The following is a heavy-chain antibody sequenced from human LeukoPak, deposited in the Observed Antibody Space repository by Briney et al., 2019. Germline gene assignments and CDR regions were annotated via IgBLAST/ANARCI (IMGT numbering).Heavy chain of an antibody. CDR2: IHPSDSGT. V-gene: IGHV5-51*01. J-gene: IGHJ6*02. CDR3: ARTLSAYYFYAMDV. CDR1: GYSFTSYW. Sequence: GESLKISCKGSGYSFTSYWIGWVRQMPGKGLEWMGIIHPSDSGTIYSPSFQGQVTISADKSISTAYLQWSSLKASDTAMYYCARTLSAYYFYAMDVWGQGTTVTVSS.